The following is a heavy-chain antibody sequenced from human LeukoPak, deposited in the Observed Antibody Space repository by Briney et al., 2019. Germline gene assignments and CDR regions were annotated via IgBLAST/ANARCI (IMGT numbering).Heavy chain of an antibody. V-gene: IGHV3-23*05. J-gene: IGHJ4*02. CDR3: ASGSYARSLGE. Sequence: GGSLRLSCAPSGFPLSDFSMSWVRQAPGKGLEWLSTTNSGGTSTYYAESVKGRFTISRDNSKNTLYMQMISLTAEDTDLYYCASGSYARSLGEGGAGTLVSVSS. D-gene: IGHD3-16*01. CDR1: GFPLSDFS. CDR2: TNSGGTST.